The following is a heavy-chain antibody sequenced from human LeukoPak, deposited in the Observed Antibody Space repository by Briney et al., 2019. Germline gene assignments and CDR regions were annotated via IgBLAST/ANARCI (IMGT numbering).Heavy chain of an antibody. J-gene: IGHJ4*02. CDR3: ARSPLGGSYFYYFDY. D-gene: IGHD1-26*01. Sequence: ASVKVSCKASGGTFSSYAISWVRQAPGQGLEWMGGIIPIFGTANYAQKFQGRVTITADESTSTAYMELSSLRSEDTAVYYCARSPLGGSYFYYFDYWGQGTLVTVSS. V-gene: IGHV1-69*13. CDR1: GGTFSSYA. CDR2: IIPIFGTA.